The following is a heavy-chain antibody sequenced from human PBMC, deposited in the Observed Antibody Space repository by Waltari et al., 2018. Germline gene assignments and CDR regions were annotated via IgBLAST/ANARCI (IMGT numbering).Heavy chain of an antibody. V-gene: IGHV1-24*01. D-gene: IGHD5-12*01. CDR1: GYTLSESP. Sequence: QVQLLQSGAEVKKPGASVKVSCRVSGYTLSESPIHWVRQAPGEGLEWMGGYYPEDGETVDAQRFQGRVSMTADTPLDTAYMKLSSLTSEDTAVYYCATDPHRQSGYDIWGQGTLVTVSS. J-gene: IGHJ4*02. CDR3: ATDPHRQSGYDI. CDR2: YYPEDGET.